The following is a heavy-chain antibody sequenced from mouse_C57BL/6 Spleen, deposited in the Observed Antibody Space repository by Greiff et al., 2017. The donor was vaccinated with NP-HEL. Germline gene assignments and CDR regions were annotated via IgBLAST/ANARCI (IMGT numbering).Heavy chain of an antibody. Sequence: EVKVVESGEGLVKPGGSLKLSCAASGFTFSSYAMSWVRQTPEKRLEWVAYISSGGDYIYYADTVKGRFTISRDNARNTLYLQMSSLKSEDTAMYYCTRGVYYGSSQYYFDYWGQGTTLTVSS. D-gene: IGHD1-1*01. CDR2: ISSGGDYI. V-gene: IGHV5-9-1*02. CDR1: GFTFSSYA. CDR3: TRGVYYGSSQYYFDY. J-gene: IGHJ2*01.